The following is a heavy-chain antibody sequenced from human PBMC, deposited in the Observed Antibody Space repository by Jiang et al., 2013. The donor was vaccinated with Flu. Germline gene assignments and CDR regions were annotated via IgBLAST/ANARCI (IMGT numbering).Heavy chain of an antibody. D-gene: IGHD3-22*01. J-gene: IGHJ4*02. CDR3: ARQFLSSGYYYFDY. V-gene: IGHV4-59*01. CDR1: GASFSGDY. Sequence: LLKPSETLSLTCTVSGASFSGDYWTWIRQPPGKGLEWIGYIYYTGRTNYNPSLKSRVTISVDTSKNQFSLKLSSVTAADTAVYYCARQFLSSGYYYFDYWGQGTLVTVSS. CDR2: IYYTGRT.